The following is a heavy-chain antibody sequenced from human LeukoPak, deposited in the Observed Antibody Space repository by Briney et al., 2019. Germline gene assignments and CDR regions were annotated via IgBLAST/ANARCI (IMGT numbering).Heavy chain of an antibody. D-gene: IGHD3-10*01. Sequence: PSETLSLTCAVSGGSISSSNWWSWVRQPPGKGLEWIGEIYHSGSTNYNPSLKSRVTISVDKSKNQLSLKLSSVTAADTAVYYCARDEGRVLWFGENNWFDPWGQGTLVTVSS. J-gene: IGHJ5*02. V-gene: IGHV4-4*02. CDR2: IYHSGST. CDR3: ARDEGRVLWFGENNWFDP. CDR1: GGSISSSNW.